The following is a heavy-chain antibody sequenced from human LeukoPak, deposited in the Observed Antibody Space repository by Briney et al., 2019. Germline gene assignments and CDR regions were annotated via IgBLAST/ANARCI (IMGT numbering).Heavy chain of an antibody. Sequence: SETLSLTCTVSGGSISSSSYYWGWIRQPPGKGLEWIGSIYYSGSTYYNPSLKSRVTISVDTSKNQFSLKLSSVTAADTAVYYCARLGTFGRVIVLDYWGQGTLVTVSS. CDR2: IYYSGST. J-gene: IGHJ4*02. CDR3: ARLGTFGRVIVLDY. CDR1: GGSISSSSYY. D-gene: IGHD3-16*02. V-gene: IGHV4-39*07.